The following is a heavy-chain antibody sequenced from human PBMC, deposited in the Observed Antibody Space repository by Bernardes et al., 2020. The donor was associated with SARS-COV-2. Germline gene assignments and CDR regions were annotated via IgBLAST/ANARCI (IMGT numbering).Heavy chain of an antibody. J-gene: IGHJ4*02. CDR3: AKDRGTYSSSFFDY. V-gene: IGHV3-23*01. Sequence: GGSLQLSCAASGFTFRSSAMSWVRQAPGPGLEWVSAISGSGGSTYYADSVKGRFTISRDNSKNTLYLQMNSLRAEDTAVYYCAKDRGTYSSSFFDYWGQGTLVTGSS. D-gene: IGHD6-13*01. CDR1: GFTFRSSA. CDR2: ISGSGGST.